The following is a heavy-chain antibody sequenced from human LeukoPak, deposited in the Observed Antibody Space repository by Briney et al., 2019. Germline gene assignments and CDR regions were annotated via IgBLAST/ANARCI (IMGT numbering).Heavy chain of an antibody. CDR2: ISSSSSYI. CDR3: ARDEWLLGSLTVGY. CDR1: GFTFSSYS. D-gene: IGHD6-19*01. Sequence: KPGGSLRLSCAASGFTFSSYSMNWVRQAPGKGLEWVSSISSSSSYIYYADSVKGRFTISRDNAKNSLYLQMNSLRAEDTAVYYCARDEWLLGSLTVGYWGQGTLVTVSS. J-gene: IGHJ4*02. V-gene: IGHV3-21*01.